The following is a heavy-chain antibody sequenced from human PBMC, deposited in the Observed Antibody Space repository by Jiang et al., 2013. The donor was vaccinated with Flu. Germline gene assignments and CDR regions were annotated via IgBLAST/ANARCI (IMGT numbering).Heavy chain of an antibody. D-gene: IGHD3-22*01. CDR2: IHTSGST. Sequence: IHTSGSTNYNPSLESRVTISRDLSKNHFSLTLDSVTAADTAVYYCARDGNYYYYDSSGFLFDYWGQGALVTVSS. V-gene: IGHV4-61*09. J-gene: IGHJ4*02. CDR3: ARDGNYYYYDSSGFLFDY.